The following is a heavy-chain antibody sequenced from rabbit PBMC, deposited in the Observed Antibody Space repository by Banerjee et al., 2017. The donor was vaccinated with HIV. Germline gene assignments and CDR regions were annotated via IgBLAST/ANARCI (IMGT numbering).Heavy chain of an antibody. CDR3: SRETGYAGGGYSFNL. CDR2: IYTTSGST. CDR1: GIDFSSYYR. D-gene: IGHD8-1*01. V-gene: IGHV1S43*01. J-gene: IGHJ4*01. Sequence: QQQLEESGGGLVKPEGTLTLTCKASGIDFSSYYRMCWVRQAPGRGLELIACIYTTSGSTWYASWVNGRFTISKTSSTTVTLQMTSLTAADTATYFCSRETGYAGGGYSFNLWGQGTLVT.